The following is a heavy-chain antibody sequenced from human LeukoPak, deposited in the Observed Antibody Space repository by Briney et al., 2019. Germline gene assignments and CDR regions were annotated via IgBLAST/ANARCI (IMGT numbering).Heavy chain of an antibody. CDR3: ARTRRITIFGVVPNWFDP. Sequence: PSETLSLTCAVYGGSFSGYYWSWIRQPPGKGLEWIGEINHSGSTNYNPSLKSRVTISVDTSKNQFSLKLSSVTAADTAVYYCARTRRITIFGVVPNWFDPWGQGTLVTVSS. V-gene: IGHV4-34*01. D-gene: IGHD3-3*01. CDR2: INHSGST. CDR1: GGSFSGYY. J-gene: IGHJ5*02.